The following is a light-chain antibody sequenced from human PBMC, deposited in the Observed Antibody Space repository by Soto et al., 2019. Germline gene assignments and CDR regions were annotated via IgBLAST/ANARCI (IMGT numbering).Light chain of an antibody. V-gene: IGLV3-25*03. CDR1: ALADQY. CDR2: KDR. CDR3: QSADSSDTDL. Sequence: SYELTQPPSVSVSPGQTARITCSGDALADQYAYWYQQKPGQAPTLVMSKDRERPSGIPERFSGSTSGTTVTLTISGVQAEDEADYYCQSADSSDTDLFGTGTKLTVL. J-gene: IGLJ1*01.